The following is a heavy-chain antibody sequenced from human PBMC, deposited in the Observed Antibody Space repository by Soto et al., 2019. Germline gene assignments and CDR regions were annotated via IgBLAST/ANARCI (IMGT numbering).Heavy chain of an antibody. CDR1: GFTFSSYG. CDR3: AKDVVVGATTGLGDYYYYYGMDV. Sequence: QVQLVESGGGVVQPGRSLRLSCAASGFTFSSYGMHWVRQAPGKGLEWVAVISDDGSNKYYADSVKGRFTISRDNSKNTLYLQMNSLRAEDTAVYYCAKDVVVGATTGLGDYYYYYGMDVWGQGTTVTVS. D-gene: IGHD1-26*01. CDR2: ISDDGSNK. V-gene: IGHV3-30*18. J-gene: IGHJ6*02.